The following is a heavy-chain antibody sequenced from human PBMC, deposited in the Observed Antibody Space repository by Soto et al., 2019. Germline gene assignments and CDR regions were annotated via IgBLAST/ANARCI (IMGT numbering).Heavy chain of an antibody. CDR1: GGSISSSTYS. J-gene: IGHJ6*02. D-gene: IGHD3-3*02. CDR2: INFSGTT. CDR3: ARLAVPSYYYAMDV. Sequence: PSETLSLTCTVSGGSISSSTYSWGWIRQSPGKGLEWIASINFSGTTYHNPSLKSRVSISADTSKKQLSLKLSSVTAADTAVYYCARLAVPSYYYAMDVWGQGTTVTVSS. V-gene: IGHV4-39*01.